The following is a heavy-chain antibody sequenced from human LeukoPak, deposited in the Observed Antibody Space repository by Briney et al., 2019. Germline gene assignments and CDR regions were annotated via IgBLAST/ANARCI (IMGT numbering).Heavy chain of an antibody. V-gene: IGHV3-33*08. D-gene: IGHD6-13*01. CDR2: IWYGGSNK. CDR3: ARSSYSSNWYIDY. Sequence: GGSLRLSCAASGFTFSSYAMSWVRQAPGKGLEWVAVIWYGGSNKYYADSVKGRFTISRDNSKNTLYLQMNSLRAEDAAVYYCARSSYSSNWYIDYWGQGTLVTVSS. CDR1: GFTFSSYA. J-gene: IGHJ4*02.